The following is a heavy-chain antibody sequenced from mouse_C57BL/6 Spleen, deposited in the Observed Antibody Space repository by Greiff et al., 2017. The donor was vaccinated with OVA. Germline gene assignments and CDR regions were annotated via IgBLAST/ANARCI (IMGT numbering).Heavy chain of an antibody. D-gene: IGHD1-3*01. Sequence: DVKLVESGGGLVKPGGSLKLSCAASGFTFSSYTMSWVRQTPEKRLEWVATISGGGGNTYYPDSVKGRFTISRDNAKNTLYLQMSSRRSEDTALYYCARDNHYAMDYWGQGTSVTVSS. J-gene: IGHJ4*01. CDR2: ISGGGGNT. V-gene: IGHV5-9*01. CDR3: ARDNHYAMDY. CDR1: GFTFSSYT.